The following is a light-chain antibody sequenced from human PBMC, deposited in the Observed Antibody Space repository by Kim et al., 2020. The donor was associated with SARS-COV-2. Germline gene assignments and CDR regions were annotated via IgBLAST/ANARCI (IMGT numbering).Light chain of an antibody. J-gene: IGKJ1*01. CDR2: GAS. Sequence: VSPGERATHSCRASQSVSSNFAWYQQKPGQAPRLLIYGASTRATGIPARFSGSGSGTEFTLTISSLQSEEFAVYYCQQYSNWPGTFGEGTKVDIK. V-gene: IGKV3-15*01. CDR3: QQYSNWPGT. CDR1: QSVSSN.